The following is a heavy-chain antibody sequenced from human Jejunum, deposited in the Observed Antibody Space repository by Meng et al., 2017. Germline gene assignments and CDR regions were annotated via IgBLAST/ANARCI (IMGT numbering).Heavy chain of an antibody. D-gene: IGHD1-26*01. CDR1: GGSISSGDYY. J-gene: IGHJ4*02. CDR3: ARMDSAFHYFDY. V-gene: IGHV4-30-4*01. CDR2: IYYSGST. Sequence: HVQLQESGPGLVKPSQTLSLTCTVSGGSISSGDYYWSWIRQPPGKGLEWIGYIYYSGSTSYNPSLKSRVTISVDRSKNQFSLNLSSVTAADTAVYYCARMDSAFHYFDYWGQGTLVTVSS.